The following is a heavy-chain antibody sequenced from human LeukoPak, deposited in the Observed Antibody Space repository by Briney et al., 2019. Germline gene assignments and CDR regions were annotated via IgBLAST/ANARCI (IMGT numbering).Heavy chain of an antibody. CDR1: GFTFSSYG. Sequence: GSLRLSCAASGFTFSSYGMHWVRQAPGKGLEWVAVIWYDGSNKYYADSVKGRFTISRDNSKNTLYLQMNSLRAEDTAVYYCARRGYSYADGYFGYWGQGTLVTVSS. V-gene: IGHV3-33*01. CDR3: ARRGYSYADGYFGY. J-gene: IGHJ4*02. D-gene: IGHD5-18*01. CDR2: IWYDGSNK.